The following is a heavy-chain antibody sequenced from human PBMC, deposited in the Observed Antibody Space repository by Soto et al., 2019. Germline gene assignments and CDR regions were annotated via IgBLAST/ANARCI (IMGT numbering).Heavy chain of an antibody. V-gene: IGHV3-15*01. CDR1: GFTFSNAW. CDR2: IKSKTDGGTT. CDR3: TPSIPVYSWNDWGEDAFDI. J-gene: IGHJ3*02. Sequence: GGSLRLSCAASGFTFSNAWMSWVRQAPGKGLEWVGRIKSKTDGGTTDYAAPVKGRFTISRDDSKNTLYLQMNSLKTEDTAVYYCTPSIPVYSWNDWGEDAFDIWGQGTMVTVSS. D-gene: IGHD1-1*01.